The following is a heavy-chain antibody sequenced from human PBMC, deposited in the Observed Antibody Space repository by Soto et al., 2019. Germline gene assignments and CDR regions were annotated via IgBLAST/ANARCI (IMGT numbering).Heavy chain of an antibody. J-gene: IGHJ6*02. D-gene: IGHD3-10*01. Sequence: DVQLLESGGGSVKPGGSLRLSCRTSGFTFSKASMRWVRQAPGKGLEWVGRIRSSAGGGTVEYAAPVKGRFIISRDDSTNTLYLQMNSLGTEDTGVYYCTEAGVQGGVMSGVDVWGQGTVVTVSS. CDR2: IRSSAGGGTV. V-gene: IGHV3-15*01. CDR3: TEAGVQGGVMSGVDV. CDR1: GFTFSKAS.